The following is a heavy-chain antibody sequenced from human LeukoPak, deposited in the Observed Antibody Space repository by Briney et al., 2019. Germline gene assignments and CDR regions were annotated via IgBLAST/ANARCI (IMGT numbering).Heavy chain of an antibody. Sequence: VRSLRLSCAAFGFTFSSYGMHWVRQAPGKGLEWVAVIWYDGSNKYYADSVKGRFTISRDNSKNTLYLQMNSLRAEDTAVYYCAKSGILTGYYYFDYWGQGTLVTVSS. CDR1: GFTFSSYG. D-gene: IGHD3-9*01. J-gene: IGHJ4*02. V-gene: IGHV3-33*06. CDR2: IWYDGSNK. CDR3: AKSGILTGYYYFDY.